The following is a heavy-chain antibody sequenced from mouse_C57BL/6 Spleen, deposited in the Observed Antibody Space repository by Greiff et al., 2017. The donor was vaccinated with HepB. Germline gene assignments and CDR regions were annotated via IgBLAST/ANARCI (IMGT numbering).Heavy chain of an antibody. J-gene: IGHJ3*01. D-gene: IGHD2-3*01. V-gene: IGHV1-64*01. Sequence: VQLKQPGAELVKPGASVKLSCKASGYTFTSYWMHWVKQRPGQGLEWIGMIHPNSGSTNYNEKFKSKATLTVDKSSSTAYMQLSSLTSEDSAVYYCARGEDGYSAWFAYWGQGTLVTVSA. CDR1: GYTFTSYW. CDR2: IHPNSGST. CDR3: ARGEDGYSAWFAY.